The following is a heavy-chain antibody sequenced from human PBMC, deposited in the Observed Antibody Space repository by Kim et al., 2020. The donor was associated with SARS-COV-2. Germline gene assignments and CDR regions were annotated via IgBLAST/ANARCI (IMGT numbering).Heavy chain of an antibody. D-gene: IGHD3-22*01. Sequence: GGSLRLSCAASGFTFSSYAMSWVRQAPGKGLEWVSAISGSGGSTYYADSVKGRFTISRDNSKNTLYLQMNSLRAEDTAVYYCAKDWEATMIVVVPVDAFDIWGQGTMVTVSS. CDR2: ISGSGGST. J-gene: IGHJ3*02. V-gene: IGHV3-23*01. CDR3: AKDWEATMIVVVPVDAFDI. CDR1: GFTFSSYA.